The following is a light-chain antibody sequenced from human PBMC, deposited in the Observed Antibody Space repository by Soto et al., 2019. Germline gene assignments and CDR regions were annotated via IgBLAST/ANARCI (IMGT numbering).Light chain of an antibody. CDR2: GNN. CDR3: QSYDSSLSGYVI. J-gene: IGLJ2*01. V-gene: IGLV1-40*01. Sequence: QSVLTQPPSLSGSPGQRVTISCTGSSSNIGTPYDVHWYQQLPGAAPKLLIYGNNNRPSGVPDRFSGSKSGTSASLAITGLQAEDEADYYCQSYDSSLSGYVIFGGGTKLTVL. CDR1: SSNIGTPYD.